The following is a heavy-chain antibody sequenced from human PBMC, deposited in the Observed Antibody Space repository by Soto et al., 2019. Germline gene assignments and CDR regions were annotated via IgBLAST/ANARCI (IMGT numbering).Heavy chain of an antibody. D-gene: IGHD6-19*01. J-gene: IGHJ6*01. CDR2: ISGYNGNT. V-gene: IGHV1-18*01. CDR1: GYTFTSYG. CDR3: ARGGGSCWYGYYYYFGMDV. Sequence: ASVKVSCKASGYTFTSYGISWVRQAPGQGLVWMGWISGYNGNTKYAQKFQGRVTMTTDTSTSTVYMELMSLTSDDTAVYYCARGGGSCWYGYYYYFGMDVLGQGTKVTVSS.